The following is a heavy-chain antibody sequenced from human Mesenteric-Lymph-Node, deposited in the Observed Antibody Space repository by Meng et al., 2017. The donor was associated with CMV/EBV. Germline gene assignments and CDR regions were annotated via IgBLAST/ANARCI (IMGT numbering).Heavy chain of an antibody. J-gene: IGHJ4*02. CDR3: ARGANGDHAGPLVV. V-gene: IGHV3-13*01. D-gene: IGHD4-17*01. CDR2: IGTAGDT. Sequence: GESLKISCAASGFTFSSYDMHWVRQATGKGLEWVSAIGTAGDTYYPGSVKGRFTISRENAKNSLYLQMNSLRAGDTAVYYCARGANGDHAGPLVVWGQGTLVTVSS. CDR1: GFTFSSYD.